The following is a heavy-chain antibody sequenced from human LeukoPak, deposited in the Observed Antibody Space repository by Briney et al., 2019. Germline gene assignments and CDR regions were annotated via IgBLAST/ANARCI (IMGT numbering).Heavy chain of an antibody. Sequence: SETLSLTCAVSGYSISSGYYWGWIRQPPGKGLEWIGSIYHRGRTYYNPSLRSRVTITVHTSNTQYSLKLSSLTAADTAVYCCGRQTRLEGSDYWGQGTLVTVSS. J-gene: IGHJ4*02. D-gene: IGHD1-1*01. CDR1: GYSISSGYY. V-gene: IGHV4-38-2*01. CDR3: GRQTRLEGSDY. CDR2: IYHRGRT.